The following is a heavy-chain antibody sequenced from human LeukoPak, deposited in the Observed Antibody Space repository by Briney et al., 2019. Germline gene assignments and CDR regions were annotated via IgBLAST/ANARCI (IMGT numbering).Heavy chain of an antibody. CDR1: GFTFSYYW. Sequence: AGSLTLSCAASGFTFSYYWMTWVRQAPGKGLEWVANIAPDGTQKYYVGTVTGRFTISRDNAKYSLYLQMNSLRAEDTGVYYCAREPYAEEFDYWGQGTLVTVSS. D-gene: IGHD4-17*01. CDR3: AREPYAEEFDY. V-gene: IGHV3-7*04. J-gene: IGHJ4*02. CDR2: IAPDGTQK.